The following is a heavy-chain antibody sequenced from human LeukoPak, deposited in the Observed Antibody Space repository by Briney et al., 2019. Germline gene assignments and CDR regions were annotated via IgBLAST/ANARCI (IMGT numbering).Heavy chain of an antibody. CDR3: ARAAQPGFDP. CDR1: GLTFSTYS. D-gene: IGHD1-14*01. V-gene: IGHV3-48*01. CDR2: ISSDSGTI. J-gene: IGHJ5*02. Sequence: GGSLRLSCGASGLTFSTYSMNWVRQAPGKGLEWVSYISSDSGTIYYADSVEGRFTISRDNAKNSLYLQMNSLRAEDTAVYYRARAAQPGFDPWGQGTLVTVSS.